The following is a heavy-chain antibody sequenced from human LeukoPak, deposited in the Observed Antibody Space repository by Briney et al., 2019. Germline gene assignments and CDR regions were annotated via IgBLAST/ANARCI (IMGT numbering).Heavy chain of an antibody. V-gene: IGHV4-4*02. CDR3: AREAAGIAAGISDY. Sequence: SGTLSLTCAVSGGSISSSNWWSWVRQPPGKGLEWIGEIYHSGSTNYNPSLKSRVTISVDKSKNQFSLKLSPVTAADTAVYYCAREAAGIAAGISDYWGQGTLVTVSS. D-gene: IGHD6-13*01. CDR1: GGSISSSNW. J-gene: IGHJ4*02. CDR2: IYHSGST.